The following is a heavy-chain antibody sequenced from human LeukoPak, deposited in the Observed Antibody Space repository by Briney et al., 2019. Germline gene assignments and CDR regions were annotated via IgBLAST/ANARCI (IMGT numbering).Heavy chain of an antibody. CDR3: AVEIITVATDDY. V-gene: IGHV4-34*01. Sequence: SSETLSLTCVVYGGSFSGYYWSWIRQPPGKGLEWIGEINHSGSTNYNPSLKSRVTISVDTSKNQFSLKLSSVTAADTAVYYCAVEIITVATDDYWGQGTLVTVSS. CDR2: INHSGST. D-gene: IGHD4-17*01. J-gene: IGHJ4*02. CDR1: GGSFSGYY.